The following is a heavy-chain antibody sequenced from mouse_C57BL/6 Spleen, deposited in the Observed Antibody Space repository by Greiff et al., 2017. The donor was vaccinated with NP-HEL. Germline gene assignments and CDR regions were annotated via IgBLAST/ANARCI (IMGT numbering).Heavy chain of an antibody. D-gene: IGHD2-1*01. CDR2: INPNNGGT. V-gene: IGHV1-26*01. CDR1: GYTFTDYY. CDR3: ARDGNYEGFAY. Sequence: EVQLQQSGPELVKPGASVKISCKASGYTFTDYYMNWVKQSHGKSIEWIGDINPNNGGTSYNQKFKGKATLTVDKSSSTAYMELRSLTSEDSAVYYCARDGNYEGFAYWGQGTLVTVSA. J-gene: IGHJ3*01.